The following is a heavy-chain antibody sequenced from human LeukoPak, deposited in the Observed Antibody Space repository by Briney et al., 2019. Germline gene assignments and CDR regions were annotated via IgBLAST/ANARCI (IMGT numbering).Heavy chain of an antibody. V-gene: IGHV3-21*01. J-gene: IGHJ4*02. CDR2: ISSSSSYI. CDR1: GFIFSSYS. D-gene: IGHD6-13*01. CDR3: ARDWGSWDFDF. Sequence: GGSLRLSCVASGFIFSSYSMNWVRQAPGKGLEWVSSISSSSSYIYYADSVKGRFTISRDNSKNTLYLQMNSLRAEDTAVYFCARDWGSWDFDFWGQGTLVTVSS.